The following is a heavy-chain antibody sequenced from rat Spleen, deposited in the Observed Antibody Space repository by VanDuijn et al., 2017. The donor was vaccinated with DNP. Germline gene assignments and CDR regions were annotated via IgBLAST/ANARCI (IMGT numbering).Heavy chain of an antibody. J-gene: IGHJ2*01. CDR1: GFTFSNYD. D-gene: IGHD1-4*01. CDR2: ISPSGGST. V-gene: IGHV5-25*01. CDR3: ARHGGYNYYFDY. Sequence: EVQLVESGGGLVQPGRSLKLSCAASGFTFSNYDMAWVRQAPTKGLEWVASISPSGGSTYYRDSVKGRFTVSRDNAKSSLYLQMDSLRSEDTATYYCARHGGYNYYFDYWGQGVMVTVSS.